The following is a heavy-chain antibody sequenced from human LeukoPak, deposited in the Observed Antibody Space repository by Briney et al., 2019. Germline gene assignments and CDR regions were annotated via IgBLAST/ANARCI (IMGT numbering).Heavy chain of an antibody. V-gene: IGHV3-23*01. Sequence: PGGSLRLSCAASGFTFTTYAMTWVRQAPGKGLEWVSAISGSGETTYYADSVRGRFTISRDNSKNTLYLQMNSLRAGDTALYYCAKDGGIWGLGTMVTVSS. CDR3: AKDGGI. J-gene: IGHJ3*02. CDR1: GFTFTTYA. D-gene: IGHD2-15*01. CDR2: ISGSGETT.